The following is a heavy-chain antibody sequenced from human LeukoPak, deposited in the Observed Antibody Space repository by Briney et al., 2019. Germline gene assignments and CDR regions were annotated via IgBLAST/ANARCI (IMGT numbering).Heavy chain of an antibody. CDR3: AKDRGSWSYGGFDY. V-gene: IGHV3-30*02. D-gene: IGHD1-26*01. CDR2: IGYDGTKT. Sequence: PGGSLRLSCAASGFTFSSYNMNWVRQAPGKGLEWVTFIGYDGTKTDYIDSVKGRFTISRDNSKNTLNLQMNSLRIEDTAVYYCAKDRGSWSYGGFDYWGQGILVTVSS. CDR1: GFTFSSYN. J-gene: IGHJ4*02.